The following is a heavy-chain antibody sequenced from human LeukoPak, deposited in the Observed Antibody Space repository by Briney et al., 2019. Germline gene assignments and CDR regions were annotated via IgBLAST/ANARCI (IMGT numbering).Heavy chain of an antibody. Sequence: LETLSLTCTVYGVPISNFYWSWIRQSAGKGLEWIGRIYNSGSTKYNPSLKSRVTISLDKSKNQFSLKLSSVTAADTAVYYCARDPGDYSGWFDPWGQGTLVTVSS. CDR1: GVPISNFY. V-gene: IGHV4-4*07. CDR3: ARDPGDYSGWFDP. J-gene: IGHJ5*02. D-gene: IGHD4-17*01. CDR2: IYNSGST.